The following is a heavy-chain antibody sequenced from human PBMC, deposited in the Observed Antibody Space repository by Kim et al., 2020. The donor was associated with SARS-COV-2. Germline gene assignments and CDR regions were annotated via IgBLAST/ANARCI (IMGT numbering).Heavy chain of an antibody. Sequence: SEKYSVESVKGRLTNSRDNAKDSLYLQMNSLRAEDTGVYYCAGGGWYFDYWGQGILVTVSP. CDR3: AGGGWYFDY. J-gene: IGHJ4*02. D-gene: IGHD6-19*01. CDR2: SEK. V-gene: IGHV3-7*01.